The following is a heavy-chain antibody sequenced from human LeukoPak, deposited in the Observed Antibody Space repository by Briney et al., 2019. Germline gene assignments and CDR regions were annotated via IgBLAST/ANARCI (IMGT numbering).Heavy chain of an antibody. CDR3: AKYIGGSIDKYYFDY. D-gene: IGHD4-23*01. Sequence: GGSLRLSCAASGFTFSSYAMSWVRQAPGKGLEWVSAISGSGGSTYYADSVKGRFTISRDNSKNTLYLQMNSLRAEDTAVYYCAKYIGGSIDKYYFDYWGQGPLVTVSS. V-gene: IGHV3-23*01. J-gene: IGHJ4*02. CDR2: ISGSGGST. CDR1: GFTFSSYA.